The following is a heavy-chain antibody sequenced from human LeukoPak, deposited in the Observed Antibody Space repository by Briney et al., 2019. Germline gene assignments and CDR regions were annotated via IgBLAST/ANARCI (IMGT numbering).Heavy chain of an antibody. D-gene: IGHD2-2*01. J-gene: IGHJ4*02. CDR3: ARLRVLAASTSGFDY. CDR1: GLTFSTYW. CDR2: VKTDGSDT. V-gene: IGHV3-74*01. Sequence: GGSLRLSCAASGLTFSTYWMPWVRQAPGKGLVWVSRVKTDGSDTNYADSVKGRFTISRDNAKNTLYLQMDSLRAEDTAVYYCARLRVLAASTSGFDYWGQGTLVTVSS.